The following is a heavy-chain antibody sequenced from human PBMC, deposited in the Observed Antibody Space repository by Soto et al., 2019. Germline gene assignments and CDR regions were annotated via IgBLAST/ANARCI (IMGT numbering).Heavy chain of an antibody. Sequence: PSETLSLTCAVSGYSISSGYYWGWIRQPPGKGLEWIGSIYHSGSTYYNPSLKSRVTISVDTSKNQFSLKLSSVTAADTAVYYCLGGPYYGSASYSYYGMDVWGQGXTVTVCS. CDR3: LGGPYYGSASYSYYGMDV. CDR2: IYHSGST. V-gene: IGHV4-38-2*01. CDR1: GYSISSGYY. D-gene: IGHD3-10*01. J-gene: IGHJ6*02.